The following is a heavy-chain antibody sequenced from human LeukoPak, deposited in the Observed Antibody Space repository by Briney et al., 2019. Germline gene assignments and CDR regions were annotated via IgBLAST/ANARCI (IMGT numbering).Heavy chain of an antibody. CDR2: ISSSSSYI. J-gene: IGHJ3*02. Sequence: GGSLRLSCAASGFTFSSYSMNWVRQAPGKGLEWVSSISSSSSYIYYADSVKGRFTISRDNAKNSLYLQMNSLRAEDTAVYYCAREFYCSSTSCYRDDAFDIWGQGTMVTVSS. V-gene: IGHV3-21*01. D-gene: IGHD2-2*01. CDR3: AREFYCSSTSCYRDDAFDI. CDR1: GFTFSSYS.